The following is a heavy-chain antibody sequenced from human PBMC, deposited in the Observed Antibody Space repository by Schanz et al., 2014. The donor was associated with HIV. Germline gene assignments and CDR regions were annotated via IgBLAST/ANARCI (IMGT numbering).Heavy chain of an antibody. CDR1: TFTFNNYD. CDR2: ISGNGGST. Sequence: EVQLLESGGGLVQPGGSLRLSCAASTFTFNNYDMGWVRQAPGKGLEWVSGISGNGGSTYYADSVKGRFTISRDNSKNTVYLQMNSLRAEDTAVYYCAKGQRGIVRGDIDYWGQGTLVTVSS. V-gene: IGHV3-23*01. CDR3: AKGQRGIVRGDIDY. J-gene: IGHJ4*02. D-gene: IGHD3-10*01.